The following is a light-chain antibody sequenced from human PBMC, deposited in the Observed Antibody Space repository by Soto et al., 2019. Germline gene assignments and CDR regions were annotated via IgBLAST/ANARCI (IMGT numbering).Light chain of an antibody. J-gene: IGLJ1*01. Sequence: QSVLTQPPSASATPGKRVTVSCSGSSSNIGSNNINWYQQLPGTAPKLLIYTNNQRPSGVPDRFSGSKSGTSASLAISGLQSEDEAEYYCAAWDDSLNGYVFGTGTKLTVL. CDR2: TNN. V-gene: IGLV1-44*01. CDR3: AAWDDSLNGYV. CDR1: SSNIGSNN.